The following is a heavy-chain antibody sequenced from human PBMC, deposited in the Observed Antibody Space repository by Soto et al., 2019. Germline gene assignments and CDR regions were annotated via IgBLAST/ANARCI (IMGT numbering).Heavy chain of an antibody. CDR1: GGSISSSNW. CDR3: ASVIGGDSEYYFDY. J-gene: IGHJ4*02. D-gene: IGHD4-17*01. V-gene: IGHV4-4*02. CDR2: IYHSGST. Sequence: SETLSLTCAVSGGSISSSNWWSWVRQPPGKGLEWIGEIYHSGSTNYNPSLKSRVTISVDKSKNQFSLKLGSVTAADTAVYFCASVIGGDSEYYFDYWGQGTLVTVSS.